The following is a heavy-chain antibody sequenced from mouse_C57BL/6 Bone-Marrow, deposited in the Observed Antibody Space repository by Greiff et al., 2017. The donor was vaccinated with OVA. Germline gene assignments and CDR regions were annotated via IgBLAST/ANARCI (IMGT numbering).Heavy chain of an antibody. V-gene: IGHV1-39*01. CDR1: GYSFTDYN. Sequence: VQLQQSGPELVKPGASVKISCKASGYSFTDYNMNWVKQSNGKSLEWIGVINPNYGTTSYNQKFKGKATLTVDESSSTAYMQLTSLTSEDSAVYYCAVYYGSSYRYFDVWGTGTGVTVSS. J-gene: IGHJ1*03. CDR2: INPNYGTT. D-gene: IGHD1-1*01. CDR3: AVYYGSSYRYFDV.